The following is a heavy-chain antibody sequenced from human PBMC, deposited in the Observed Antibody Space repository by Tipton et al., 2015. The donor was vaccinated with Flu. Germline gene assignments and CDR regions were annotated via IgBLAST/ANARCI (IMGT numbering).Heavy chain of an antibody. CDR1: GYTFNRFY. V-gene: IGHV1-46*02. D-gene: IGHD2-21*01. Sequence: CKTSGYTFNRFYLHWVRQAPGQGLEWLGVIDPRTGGTTYSQKLQGRVTMTTDTSTATVYMELRSLRSDDTALHYCVRDRVQGVVVVGPTPVGDYWGQGTLVTVSS. CDR3: VRDRVQGVVVVGPTPVGDY. J-gene: IGHJ4*02. CDR2: IDPRTGGT.